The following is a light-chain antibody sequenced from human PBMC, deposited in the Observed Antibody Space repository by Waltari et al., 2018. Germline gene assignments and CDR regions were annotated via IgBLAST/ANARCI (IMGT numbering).Light chain of an antibody. CDR1: QSVSTN. CDR3: QQYSNWPPIT. Sequence: VMTQSPATLSVSPGERATLSCRASQSVSTNLAWYQQKPGQAPRLLIYGAATRATGIPARFSGTGSGTEFTLTIDSLQSEDFAVYYCQQYSNWPPITFGQGTRLEIK. J-gene: IGKJ5*01. CDR2: GAA. V-gene: IGKV3-15*01.